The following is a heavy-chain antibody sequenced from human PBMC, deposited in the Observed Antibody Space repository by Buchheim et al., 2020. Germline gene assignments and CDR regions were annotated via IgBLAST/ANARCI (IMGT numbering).Heavy chain of an antibody. CDR2: NNPNSGGT. D-gene: IGHD1-26*01. J-gene: IGHJ6*02. V-gene: IGHV1-2*04. CDR1: GYTFTGYY. Sequence: QVQLVQSGAEVKKPGASVKVSCKASGYTFTGYYMHWVRQAPGQGLEWMGWNNPNSGGTNYAQKFQGWVTMTRDTSISTAYMELSRLRSDDTAVYYCARDWVVGATYYYYGMDVWGQGTT. CDR3: ARDWVVGATYYYYGMDV.